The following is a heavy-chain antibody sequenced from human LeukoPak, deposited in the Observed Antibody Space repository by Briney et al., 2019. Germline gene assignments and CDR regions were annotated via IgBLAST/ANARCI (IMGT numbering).Heavy chain of an antibody. D-gene: IGHD5-24*01. CDR3: ARLTRDGYNWAYYFDY. Sequence: SSETLSLTCAVYGGSFSGYYWSWIRQPPGKGLEWIGEINHSGSTNYNPSLKSRVTISVDTSKNQFSLKLSSVTAADTAVYYCARLTRDGYNWAYYFDYWGQGTLVTVSS. V-gene: IGHV4-34*01. J-gene: IGHJ4*02. CDR2: INHSGST. CDR1: GGSFSGYY.